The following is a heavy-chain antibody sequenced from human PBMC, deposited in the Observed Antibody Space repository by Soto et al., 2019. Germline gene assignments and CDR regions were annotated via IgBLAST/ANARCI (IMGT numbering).Heavy chain of an antibody. V-gene: IGHV5-51*01. CDR2: IYPGDSDT. D-gene: IGHD3-22*01. CDR1: GYSFTSYW. J-gene: IGHJ6*02. CDR3: ARLAPSTYDSSGYPLYYYGMDV. Sequence: EVQLVQSGAEVKKPGESLKISCKGSGYSFTSYWIGWVRQMPGKGLEWMGIIYPGDSDTRYSPSFQGQVTISADKSISPAYLQWSSLKASDTAMYYCARLAPSTYDSSGYPLYYYGMDVGGQGTTVTVSS.